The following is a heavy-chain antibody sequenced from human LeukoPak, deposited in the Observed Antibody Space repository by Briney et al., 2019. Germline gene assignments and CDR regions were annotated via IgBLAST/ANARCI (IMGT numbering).Heavy chain of an antibody. CDR3: ARVQRGSGYYYAFDY. V-gene: IGHV4-59*01. J-gene: IGHJ4*02. Sequence: PSETLSLTCTVSGGSINSYYWSWIRQPPGKGLEWIGYIYYSGSTNYNPSLKSRVTISVDTSKNQFSLKLSSVTAADTAVYYCARVQRGSGYYYAFDYWGQGTLVTVSS. D-gene: IGHD3-22*01. CDR2: IYYSGST. CDR1: GGSINSYY.